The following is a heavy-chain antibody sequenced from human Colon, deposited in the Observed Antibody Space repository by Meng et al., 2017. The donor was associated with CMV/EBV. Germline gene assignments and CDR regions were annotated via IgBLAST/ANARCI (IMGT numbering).Heavy chain of an antibody. CDR1: GFTLSSYW. CDR2: ISGSGGSV. D-gene: IGHD2-2*01. V-gene: IGHV3-23*01. Sequence: GGSLRLSCAASGFTLSSYWMSWVRQTPGKGLEWVSAISGSGGSVYDADSVKGHFTISRDNSKNTLYLEMHSLRAEDTAVYYCAKDKDIVVPSSLDYWGQGTLVTVSS. J-gene: IGHJ4*02. CDR3: AKDKDIVVPSSLDY.